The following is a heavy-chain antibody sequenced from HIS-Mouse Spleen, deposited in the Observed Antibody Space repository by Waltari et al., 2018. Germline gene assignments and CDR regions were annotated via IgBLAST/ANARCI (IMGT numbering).Heavy chain of an antibody. D-gene: IGHD7-27*01. V-gene: IGHV3-21*01. Sequence: EVQLVQSGGGLVKPGGSLRLSCAASGFTFSSYSMNWVRQAPGKGMEWVSSIISSSSYIYYSDSVKGRFTISRDNAKNSLYLQMNSLRAEDTAVYYCARRLLTGDAFDIWGQGTMVTVSS. CDR2: IISSSSYI. J-gene: IGHJ3*02. CDR1: GFTFSSYS. CDR3: ARRLLTGDAFDI.